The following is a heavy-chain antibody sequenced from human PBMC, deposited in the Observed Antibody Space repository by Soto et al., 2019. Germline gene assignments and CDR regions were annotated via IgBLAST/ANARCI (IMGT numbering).Heavy chain of an antibody. CDR3: ARDDVLCDGGRCYGVPLDV. Sequence: EVHLVECGGGLVQPGGSLRLSCAASGFTVSSKYMSWVRQAPGKGLEWVSLIQSGGPTYYADSVKGRFTISRDTSENTVHLQMDSLRAVDTAVYYCARDDVLCDGGRCYGVPLDVWGKCTTVTVSS. CDR1: GFTVSSKY. CDR2: IQSGGPT. J-gene: IGHJ6*04. V-gene: IGHV3-66*01. D-gene: IGHD2-15*01.